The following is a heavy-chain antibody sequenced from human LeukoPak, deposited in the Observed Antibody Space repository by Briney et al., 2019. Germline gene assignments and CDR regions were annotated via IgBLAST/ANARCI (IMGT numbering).Heavy chain of an antibody. Sequence: GASVKVSCKASGGTFSSYAISWVRQAPGQGLEWMGWINTNTANPTYAQGFTGRFVFSLDTSVSTAYLQISSLKAEDTAVYYCARDLLSLYCGGDCYSLPPGYWGQGTLVTVSS. CDR3: ARDLLSLYCGGDCYSLPPGY. D-gene: IGHD2-21*02. CDR2: INTNTANP. CDR1: GGTFSSYA. J-gene: IGHJ4*02. V-gene: IGHV7-4-1*02.